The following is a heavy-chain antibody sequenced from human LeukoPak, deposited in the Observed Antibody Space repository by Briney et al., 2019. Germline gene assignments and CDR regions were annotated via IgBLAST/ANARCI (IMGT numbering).Heavy chain of an antibody. J-gene: IGHJ3*02. CDR2: ISYDGSNK. Sequence: PGGSLRLSCAASGFTFGSYGMHWVRQAPGKGLEWVAVISYDGSNKYYADSVKGRFTISRDNSKNTLYLQMNSLRAEDTAVYYCARGRKDRGLVIIKRVSAFDIWGQGTMVTVSS. CDR1: GFTFGSYG. V-gene: IGHV3-30*19. D-gene: IGHD3-9*01. CDR3: ARGRKDRGLVIIKRVSAFDI.